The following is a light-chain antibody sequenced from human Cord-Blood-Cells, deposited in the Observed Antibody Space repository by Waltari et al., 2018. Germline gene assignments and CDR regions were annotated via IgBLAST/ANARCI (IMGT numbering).Light chain of an antibody. Sequence: EIVMTQSPATLSVSPGERATLSCRASQSVSSNLAWYQQKPGQAPRFLIYGASTRATGIPGRFSGSGSGTEFTLTISSLQSEDFAVYYCQQYNNWPRTFGQGTRLEIK. J-gene: IGKJ5*01. CDR1: QSVSSN. CDR3: QQYNNWPRT. CDR2: GAS. V-gene: IGKV3-15*01.